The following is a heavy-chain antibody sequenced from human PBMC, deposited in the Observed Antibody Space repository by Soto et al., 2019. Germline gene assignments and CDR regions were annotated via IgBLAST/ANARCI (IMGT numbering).Heavy chain of an antibody. J-gene: IGHJ3*02. Sequence: SETLSLTCAVYCGSFSGYYWSWIRQPPGKGLEWIGEINHSGSTNYNPSLKSRVTISVDTSKNQFSLKLSSVTAADTAVYYCARALAAAEGRRGTFDIWGQGTMVTVSS. CDR1: CGSFSGYY. D-gene: IGHD6-13*01. CDR3: ARALAAAEGRRGTFDI. V-gene: IGHV4-34*01. CDR2: INHSGST.